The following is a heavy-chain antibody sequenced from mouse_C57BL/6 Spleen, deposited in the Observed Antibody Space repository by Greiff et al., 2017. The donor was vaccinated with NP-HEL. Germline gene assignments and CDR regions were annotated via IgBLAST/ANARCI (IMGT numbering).Heavy chain of an antibody. CDR3: ARVPITTVVADDWYFDV. CDR1: GFTFSDYY. V-gene: IGHV5-16*01. J-gene: IGHJ1*03. D-gene: IGHD1-1*01. CDR2: INYDGSST. Sequence: EVQLVESEGGLVQPGSSMKLSCTASGFTFSDYYMAWVRQVPEKGLEWVANINYDGSSTYYLDSLKSRFIISRDNAKNILYLQMSSLKSEDTATYYCARVPITTVVADDWYFDVWGTGTTVTVSS.